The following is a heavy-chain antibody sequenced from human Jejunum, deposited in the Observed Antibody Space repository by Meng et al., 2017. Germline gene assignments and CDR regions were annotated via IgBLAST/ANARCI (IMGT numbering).Heavy chain of an antibody. V-gene: IGHV4-4*02. D-gene: IGHD3-10*01. Sequence: SETLFLTCAVSGDFTSSSDRWTWVRQAPGRGLEWIGEVWHSGATYYNPSLESRLTISIDTSNNRFSLELSSATAADTAVYYCARGVLERYFDYWGQGALVTVSS. CDR3: ARGVLERYFDY. J-gene: IGHJ4*02. CDR2: VWHSGAT. CDR1: GDFTSSSDR.